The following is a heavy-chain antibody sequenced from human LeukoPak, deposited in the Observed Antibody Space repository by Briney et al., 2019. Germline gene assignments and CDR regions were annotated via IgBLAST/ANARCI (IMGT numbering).Heavy chain of an antibody. CDR2: IYHSGST. Sequence: PSQTLSLTCAVSGGSISSGGYSWSWIRQPPGKGLEWIGYIYHSGSTYYNPSLKSRVTISVDRSKNQFSLKLSSVTAADTAVYYCVRGVIGCWFDPWGQGTLVTVSS. J-gene: IGHJ5*02. D-gene: IGHD3-10*01. V-gene: IGHV4-30-2*01. CDR3: VRGVIGCWFDP. CDR1: GGSISSGGYS.